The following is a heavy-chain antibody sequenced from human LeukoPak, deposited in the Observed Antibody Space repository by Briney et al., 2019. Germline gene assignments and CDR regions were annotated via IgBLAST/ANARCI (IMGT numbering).Heavy chain of an antibody. CDR3: ARSAVADTLSAYYFEY. Sequence: ASVKVSCKASGYTFITNDISWVRQAPGQGLEWMGWVSAYNGNTNYAQKLQGRVTMTTDTSTNTAYMELRSLRSDGTAVYYCARSAVADTLSAYYFEYWGQGTLVTVSS. CDR2: VSAYNGNT. V-gene: IGHV1-18*04. CDR1: GYTFITND. D-gene: IGHD6-19*01. J-gene: IGHJ4*02.